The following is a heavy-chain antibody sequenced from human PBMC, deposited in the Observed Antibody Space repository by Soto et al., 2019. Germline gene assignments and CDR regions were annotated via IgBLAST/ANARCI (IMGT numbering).Heavy chain of an antibody. J-gene: IGHJ4*02. CDR1: GFTFSSHA. D-gene: IGHD2-2*01. V-gene: IGHV3-30-3*01. CDR3: ARARLDTPALDY. CDR2: MSYDGSNK. Sequence: QVQLVESGGGVVQPGRSLRLSCAASGFTFSSHAMHWVRQAPGKGLEWVAVMSYDGSNKYYADSVKGRFTISRDNSKNTLYLQMNSRRAEDTAVYYCARARLDTPALDYWGQGTLVTVSP.